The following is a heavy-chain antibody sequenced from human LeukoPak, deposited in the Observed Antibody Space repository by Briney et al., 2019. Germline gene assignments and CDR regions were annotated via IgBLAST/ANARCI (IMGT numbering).Heavy chain of an antibody. CDR2: IYYSGST. CDR1: GGSISSSGYY. V-gene: IGHV4-39*01. J-gene: IGHJ4*02. D-gene: IGHD3-9*01. CDR3: ARLPSILRYYFDY. Sequence: SETLSLTCTVSGGSISSSGYYWGWIRQPPGEGLEWIGIIYYSGSTYYNPSLKSRVTISVDTSKNQFSLKLSSVTAADTAVYHCARLPSILRYYFDYWGQGILVTVSS.